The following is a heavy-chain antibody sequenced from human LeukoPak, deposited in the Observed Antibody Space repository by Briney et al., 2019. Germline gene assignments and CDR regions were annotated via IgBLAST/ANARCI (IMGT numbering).Heavy chain of an antibody. V-gene: IGHV1-24*01. CDR1: GYTLTELS. CDR2: FDPEDGET. D-gene: IGHD2-8*01. J-gene: IGHJ6*03. CDR3: ARSANGPIYYYYYYMDV. Sequence: ASVKVSCKVSGYTLTELSMHWVRQAPGKGLEWMGGFDPEDGETIYAQKFQGRVTMTEDTSTDTAYMELSSLRSDDTAVYYCARSANGPIYYYYYYMDVWGKGTTVTVSS.